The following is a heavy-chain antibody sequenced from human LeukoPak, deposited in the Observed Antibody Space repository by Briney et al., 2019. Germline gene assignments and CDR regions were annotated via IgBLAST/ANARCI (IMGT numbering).Heavy chain of an antibody. Sequence: SGGSLRLSCAASGFTSSNYAMSWVRQAPGKGLEWVSGISGSGSSTYYADSVKGRFTISRDNSKNTLYLQMNTLRAEDTAVYYCAKAAVPGSKYYFDYWGQGALVTVSS. CDR3: AKAAVPGSKYYFDY. D-gene: IGHD3-10*01. CDR1: GFTSSNYA. CDR2: ISGSGSST. V-gene: IGHV3-23*01. J-gene: IGHJ4*01.